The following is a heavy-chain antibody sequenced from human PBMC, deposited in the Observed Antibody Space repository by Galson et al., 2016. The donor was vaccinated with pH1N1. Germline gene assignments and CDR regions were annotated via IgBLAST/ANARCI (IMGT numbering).Heavy chain of an antibody. J-gene: IGHJ4*02. D-gene: IGHD1/OR15-1a*01. V-gene: IGHV5-51*01. Sequence: QSGAGVKKSGESLKISCKGSGYSFKSYWIAWVRQMPGKGLEWMGIIYPGDSDTRYSPSFLGQVIMSADKSISTAFLQWSSLNASDTAMYYCARRGINGTDFWGQGTLVTVSS. CDR2: IYPGDSDT. CDR3: ARRGINGTDF. CDR1: GYSFKSYW.